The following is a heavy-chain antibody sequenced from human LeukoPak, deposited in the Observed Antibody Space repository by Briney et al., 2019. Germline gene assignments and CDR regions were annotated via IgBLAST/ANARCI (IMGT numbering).Heavy chain of an antibody. Sequence: SETLSLTCTVSGGSISSYYWSWIRQPAGKGLEWIGRIYTSGSTNYNPSLKSRVTMSVDTSKNQFSLKLSSVTAADTAVYYCARFTYYYDSSGYFNWFDPWGQGTLVTVSS. CDR3: ARFTYYYDSSGYFNWFDP. CDR2: IYTSGST. CDR1: GGSISSYY. V-gene: IGHV4-4*07. J-gene: IGHJ5*02. D-gene: IGHD3-22*01.